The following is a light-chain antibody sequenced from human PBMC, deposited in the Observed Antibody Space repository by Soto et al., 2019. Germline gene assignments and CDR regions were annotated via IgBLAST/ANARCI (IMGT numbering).Light chain of an antibody. CDR2: AAS. CDR3: QQYYSYPRT. CDR1: QGISSY. Sequence: AILMTQSPSSLSASTGDRVTITCRAGQGISSYLAWYQQKPGKAPKLLIYAASTLQSGVPSRFSGSGSGTDFTLTISCLQSEDFATYYCQQYYSYPRTFGQGTKVDIK. J-gene: IGKJ1*01. V-gene: IGKV1-8*01.